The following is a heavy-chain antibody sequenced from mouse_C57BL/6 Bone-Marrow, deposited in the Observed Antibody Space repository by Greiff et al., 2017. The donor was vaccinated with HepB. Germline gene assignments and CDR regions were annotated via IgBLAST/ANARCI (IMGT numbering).Heavy chain of an antibody. V-gene: IGHV1-66*01. CDR3: ASYGYPYYFDY. CDR1: GYSFTSYY. CDR2: IYPGSGNT. D-gene: IGHD2-2*01. Sequence: QVQLQQSGPELVKPGASVKISCKASGYSFTSYYIHWVKQRPGQGLEWIGWIYPGSGNTKYNEKFKGKATLTADTSSSTAYMQLSSLTSEDSAVYYCASYGYPYYFDYWGQGTTLTVSS. J-gene: IGHJ2*01.